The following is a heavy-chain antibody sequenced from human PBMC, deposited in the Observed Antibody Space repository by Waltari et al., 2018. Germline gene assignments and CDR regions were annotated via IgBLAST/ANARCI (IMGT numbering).Heavy chain of an antibody. D-gene: IGHD1-1*01. CDR3: AHTTSRHASPVPVNM. CDR1: GDSVSNPSYY. J-gene: IGHJ3*02. Sequence: VHMQESGPGLVKPSETLSPTCIVSGDSVSNPSYYWRWIRQHPGRGLEWSGYISNSVTGSWGAAVAGTVTNSTDTSKNQYTLRTSSVTTAHTAAYYCAHTTSRHASPVPVNMWVPGTMVTVSS. V-gene: IGHV4-61*01. CDR2: ISNSVTG.